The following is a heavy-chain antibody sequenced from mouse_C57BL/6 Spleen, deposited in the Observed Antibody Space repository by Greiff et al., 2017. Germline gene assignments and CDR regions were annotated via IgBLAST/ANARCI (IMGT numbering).Heavy chain of an antibody. CDR2: IHPTSGST. D-gene: IGHD2-10*02. CDR1: GYTFTSYW. Sequence: VQLQQPGAELVKPGASVKLSCKASGYTFTSYWMHWVKQRPGQGLEWIGMIHPTSGSTNYNEKFKSQATLTVDKSSSTAYMQLSSLTSEDSAVYYCASLVDYYAMDYWGQGTSVTVAS. J-gene: IGHJ4*01. V-gene: IGHV1-64*01. CDR3: ASLVDYYAMDY.